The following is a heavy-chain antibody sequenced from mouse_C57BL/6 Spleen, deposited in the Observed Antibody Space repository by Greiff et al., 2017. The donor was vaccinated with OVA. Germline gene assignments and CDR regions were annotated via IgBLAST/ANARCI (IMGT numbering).Heavy chain of an antibody. Sequence: EVHLVESGGGLVKPGGSLKLSCAASGFTFSDYGMHWVRQAPEKGLEWVAYISSGSSTIYYADTVKGRFTISRDNAKNTLFLQMTSLRSEDTAMYYCARASYYWFAYWGQGTLVTVSA. V-gene: IGHV5-17*01. CDR3: ARASYYWFAY. CDR2: ISSGSSTI. J-gene: IGHJ3*01. CDR1: GFTFSDYG. D-gene: IGHD2-12*01.